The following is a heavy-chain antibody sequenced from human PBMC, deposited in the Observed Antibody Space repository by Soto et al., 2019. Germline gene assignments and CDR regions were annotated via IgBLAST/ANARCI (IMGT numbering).Heavy chain of an antibody. CDR2: ISYDGSNK. V-gene: IGHV3-30-3*01. D-gene: IGHD2-21*01. J-gene: IGHJ4*02. Sequence: PGGSLILSCAASGFTFSSYAMHWVRQAPGKWLEWVAVISYDGSNKYYADSVKGRFTISRDNAKNTLYLQMNSLRAEDTAVYYCENTYWPVVNYWGQGSPVTVPS. CDR3: ENTYWPVVNY. CDR1: GFTFSSYA.